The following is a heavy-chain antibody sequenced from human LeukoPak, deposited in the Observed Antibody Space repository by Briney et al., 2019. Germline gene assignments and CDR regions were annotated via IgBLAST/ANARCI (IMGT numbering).Heavy chain of an antibody. J-gene: IGHJ4*02. Sequence: GGSLRLSCAASGFTFDDYAMHWVRQAPGKGLEWVSGISWNSGSIGYADSVKGRFIISRDNAKNSLYLQMNSLRAEDMALYYCAKEGCSSTSCYFVYFDYWGQGTLVTVSS. V-gene: IGHV3-9*03. CDR3: AKEGCSSTSCYFVYFDY. CDR1: GFTFDDYA. CDR2: ISWNSGSI. D-gene: IGHD2-2*01.